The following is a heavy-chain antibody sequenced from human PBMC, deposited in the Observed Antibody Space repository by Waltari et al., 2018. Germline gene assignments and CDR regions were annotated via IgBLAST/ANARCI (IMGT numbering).Heavy chain of an antibody. D-gene: IGHD1-20*01. J-gene: IGHJ4*02. Sequence: QVQLQESGPGLVKPSETLSLTCAVSGYSISSGYYWGWIRQPPGKGLEWIGSIYLSGSTFYNPSLKSRVTISVDTSKNQFSLKLSSVTAADTAVYYCARDTPAPRITGATSVDYWGQGTLVTVSS. CDR2: IYLSGST. CDR1: GYSISSGYY. V-gene: IGHV4-38-2*02. CDR3: ARDTPAPRITGATSVDY.